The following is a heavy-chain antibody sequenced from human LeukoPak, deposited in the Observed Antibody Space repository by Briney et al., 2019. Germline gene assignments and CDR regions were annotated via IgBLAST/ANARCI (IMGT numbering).Heavy chain of an antibody. CDR3: ARDGGYCSSTSCYSFDY. J-gene: IGHJ4*02. V-gene: IGHV3-30-3*01. D-gene: IGHD2-2*01. Sequence: GGSLRLSCAASGFTFSSYAMHWVRQAPGKGLEWVAVISYDGSNKYYADSVKGRFTISRDNCKNTLYLQMNSLRAEDTAVYYCARDGGYCSSTSCYSFDYWGQGTLVTVSS. CDR2: ISYDGSNK. CDR1: GFTFSSYA.